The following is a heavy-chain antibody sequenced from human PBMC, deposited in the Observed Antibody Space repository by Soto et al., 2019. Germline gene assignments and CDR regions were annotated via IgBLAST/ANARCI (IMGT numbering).Heavy chain of an antibody. CDR1: GFTFSSYS. J-gene: IGHJ4*02. Sequence: GESLKISCAASGFTFSSYSMNWVRQAPGKGLEWVSSISSSSSYIYYADSVKGRFTISRDNAKNSLYLQMNSLRAEDTAVYYCARDIRPGTGHFDYWGQGTLVTVSS. D-gene: IGHD3-10*01. CDR3: ARDIRPGTGHFDY. CDR2: ISSSSSYI. V-gene: IGHV3-21*01.